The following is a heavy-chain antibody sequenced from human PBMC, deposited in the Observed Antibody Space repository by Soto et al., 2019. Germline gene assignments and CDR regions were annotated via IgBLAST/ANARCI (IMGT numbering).Heavy chain of an antibody. V-gene: IGHV5-10-1*01. CDR3: ARPTTVNVDYYYGMDV. J-gene: IGHJ6*02. Sequence: GESLKISCKGSGYSFTSYWISWVRQMPGKGLEWMGRIDPSDSYTNYSPSLQGHVTISADKSISTAYLQWSSLKASDTAMYYCARPTTVNVDYYYGMDVWGQGTTVTVSS. CDR1: GYSFTSYW. CDR2: IDPSDSYT. D-gene: IGHD4-17*01.